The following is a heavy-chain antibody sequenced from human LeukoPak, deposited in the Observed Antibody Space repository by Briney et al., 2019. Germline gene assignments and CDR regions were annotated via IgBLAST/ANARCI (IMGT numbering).Heavy chain of an antibody. Sequence: ASVKVSCKASGYTFTTHYIPWVRQAPGQGLEWMGIINPSDGGASYAQKFQGRLTMSRDTSTSTLYMELSSLRSEDTAIYYCARELGGSYYQDYWGQGTLVTVSS. CDR2: INPSDGGA. J-gene: IGHJ4*02. V-gene: IGHV1-46*01. CDR3: ARELGGSYYQDY. CDR1: GYTFTTHY. D-gene: IGHD1-26*01.